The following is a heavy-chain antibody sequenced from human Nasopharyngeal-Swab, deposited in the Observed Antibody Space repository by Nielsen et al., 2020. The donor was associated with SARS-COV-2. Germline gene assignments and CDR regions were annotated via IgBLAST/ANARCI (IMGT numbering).Heavy chain of an antibody. CDR3: ARISLPQIVGATNPVDY. D-gene: IGHD1-26*01. CDR1: GGSFSGYY. Sequence: SQTLSLTCAVYGGSFSGYYWSWIRQPPGDRLEWIGYINTIGVTKYNPSLNSRVSMSVDATRNQLSLNLWSMTAADTAMYFCARISLPQIVGATNPVDYWGQGTLVTVSA. J-gene: IGHJ4*02. V-gene: IGHV4-34*10. CDR2: INTIGVT.